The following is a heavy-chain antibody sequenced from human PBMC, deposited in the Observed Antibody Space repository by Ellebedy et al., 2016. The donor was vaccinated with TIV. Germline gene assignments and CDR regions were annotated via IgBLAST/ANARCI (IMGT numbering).Heavy chain of an antibody. CDR3: ATDPDGVYGDTSAY. CDR2: ISQDGRET. V-gene: IGHV3-7*03. J-gene: IGHJ4*02. D-gene: IGHD4-17*01. Sequence: GGSLRLSCVASGFTFSNYWMTWVRQAPGKGLQWVAHISQDGRETYYVDSVKGRFTISRDNANNSLNLQMTSLRVDDTAVYYCATDPDGVYGDTSAYWGRGTLVTVFS. CDR1: GFTFSNYW.